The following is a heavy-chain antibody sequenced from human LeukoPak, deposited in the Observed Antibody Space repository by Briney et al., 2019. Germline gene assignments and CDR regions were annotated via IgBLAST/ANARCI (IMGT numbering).Heavy chain of an antibody. J-gene: IGHJ4*02. CDR1: GFTFSDYY. CDR2: ISSSGSYT. V-gene: IGHV3-11*05. Sequence: GGSLRLSCAASGFTFSDYYMSWIRQAPGKGLEWVSYISSSGSYTNYADSVKGRFTISRDNAKNSLYLQMNSLRAEDTAVYYCARAAAGTRSDLDYWGQGTLVTVSS. CDR3: ARAAAGTRSDLDY. D-gene: IGHD6-13*01.